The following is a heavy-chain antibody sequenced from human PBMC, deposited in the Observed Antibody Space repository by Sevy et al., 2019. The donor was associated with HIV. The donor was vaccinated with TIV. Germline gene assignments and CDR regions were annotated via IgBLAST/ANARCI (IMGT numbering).Heavy chain of an antibody. J-gene: IGHJ5*02. V-gene: IGHV3-7*03. D-gene: IGHD1-26*01. CDR2: IKQDGSEA. Sequence: GGSLRLSCVASGFNFRNFWMSWVRQAPGKGLEWVADIKQDGSEAYYVESVKGRFTISRDNAKNSLYLQMNSLRDEDTAMYFCERDKEVGASILDAWGQGTPVTVSS. CDR1: GFNFRNFW. CDR3: ERDKEVGASILDA.